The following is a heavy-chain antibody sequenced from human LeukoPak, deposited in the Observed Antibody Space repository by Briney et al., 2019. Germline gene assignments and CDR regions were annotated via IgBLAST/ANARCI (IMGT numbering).Heavy chain of an antibody. D-gene: IGHD2-15*01. CDR3: ASPPLYCSGGSCSWSDAFDI. CDR2: TYPGDSDT. CDR1: GYSFTSYW. V-gene: IGHV5-51*01. J-gene: IGHJ3*02. Sequence: GESLKISRKGSGYSFTSYWIGWVRQMPGKGLEWMGITYPGDSDTRYSPSFQGQVTISADKSISTAYLQWSSLKASDTAMYYCASPPLYCSGGSCSWSDAFDIWGQGTMVTVSS.